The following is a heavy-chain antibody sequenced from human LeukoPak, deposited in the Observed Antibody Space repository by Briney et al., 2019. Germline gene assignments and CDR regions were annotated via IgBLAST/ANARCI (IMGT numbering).Heavy chain of an antibody. D-gene: IGHD3-16*01. J-gene: IGHJ4*02. Sequence: SETLSLTCTVSGGSISSGSYYWSWIRQPAEKGLEWIGRIYTSGSTNYNPSLKSRVTISVDTSKNQFSLKLSSVTAADTAVYYCATRITFGGVNPLDYWGQGTLSPSPQ. CDR1: GGSISSGSYY. V-gene: IGHV4-61*02. CDR2: IYTSGST. CDR3: ATRITFGGVNPLDY.